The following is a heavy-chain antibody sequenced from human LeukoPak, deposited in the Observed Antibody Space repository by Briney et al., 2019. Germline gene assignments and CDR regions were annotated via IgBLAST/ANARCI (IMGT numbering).Heavy chain of an antibody. V-gene: IGHV4-39*01. CDR3: ARVRNRGYSYGYVVREDYYYMDV. D-gene: IGHD5-18*01. CDR1: GGPINSSDYY. CDR2: IYYSGTT. J-gene: IGHJ6*03. Sequence: SETLSLTCTVSGGPINSSDYYWGWIRQPPGKGLEWIGNIYYSGTTYYNPSLKSRVTISVDTSKNQFSLKLSSVTAADTAVYYCARVRNRGYSYGYVVREDYYYMDVWGKGTTVTVSS.